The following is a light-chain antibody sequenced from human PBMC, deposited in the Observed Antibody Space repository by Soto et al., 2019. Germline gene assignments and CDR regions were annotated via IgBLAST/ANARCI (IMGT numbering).Light chain of an antibody. Sequence: QSVLSQPRSVSGPPGQSITISCTGANTDIDDYNFVSWYQQHPGRAPKLIIYDYTKRPPGVPDRFSGSRSGNAASLTISGLQADDEADYYCCSYTGTYVFESGTKVTVL. J-gene: IGLJ1*01. CDR2: DYT. V-gene: IGLV2-11*01. CDR3: CSYTGTYV. CDR1: NTDIDDYNF.